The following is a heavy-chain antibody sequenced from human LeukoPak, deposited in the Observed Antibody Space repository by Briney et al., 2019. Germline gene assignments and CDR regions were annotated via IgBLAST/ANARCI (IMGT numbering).Heavy chain of an antibody. V-gene: IGHV4-34*01. D-gene: IGHD4-11*01. J-gene: IGHJ3*02. CDR1: GGSFSGYY. CDR3: ARAPWAYGNYVHAFDI. CDR2: IYSGGRI. Sequence: SETLSLTCAVYGGSFSGYYWSWIRQPPGKGLEWIGSIYSGGRIYYNPSLKSRVSISIDTSNNDLSLKVTSVTAADTAGYYCARAPWAYGNYVHAFDIWGQGTMVTVSS.